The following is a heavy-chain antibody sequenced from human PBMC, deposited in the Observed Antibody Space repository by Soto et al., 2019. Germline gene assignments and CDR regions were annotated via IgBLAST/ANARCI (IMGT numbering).Heavy chain of an antibody. D-gene: IGHD3-9*01. CDR3: ARDHSARYFDWSRFDP. V-gene: IGHV4-31*03. CDR1: GGSISSGGYY. Sequence: QVQLQESGPGLVKPSQTLSLTCTVSGGSISSGGYYWSWIRQHPGKGLEWIGYIYYSGSTYYNPSLNSRVTISVDTSKNQFSLKLSSVTAADTAVYYCARDHSARYFDWSRFDPWGQGTLVTVSS. CDR2: IYYSGST. J-gene: IGHJ5*02.